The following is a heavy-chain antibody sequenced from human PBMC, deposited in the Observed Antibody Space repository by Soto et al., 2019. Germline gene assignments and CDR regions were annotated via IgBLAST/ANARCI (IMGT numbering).Heavy chain of an antibody. D-gene: IGHD2-2*01. V-gene: IGHV1-18*01. CDR1: GYTFTSYG. J-gene: IGHJ5*02. Sequence: ASVKVSCKASGYTFTSYGISWVRQAPGQGLEWMGWISAYNGNTNYAQKLQGRVTMTTDTSTSTAYMELRSLRSDDTAVYYCARVHLGYCSSTSCWAGPIYWFDPWGQGTLVTVSS. CDR2: ISAYNGNT. CDR3: ARVHLGYCSSTSCWAGPIYWFDP.